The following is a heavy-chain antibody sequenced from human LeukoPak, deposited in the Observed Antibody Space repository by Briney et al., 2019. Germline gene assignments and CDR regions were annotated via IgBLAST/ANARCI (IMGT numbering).Heavy chain of an antibody. Sequence: GGSLRLSCAASGFTFIDYDMHWVRQVIGKGLEWVSAIGIRGDTYYSGSVKGRFTISRENAESSLYLQMNSLRAEDTAVYYCARGGIQVSGIDEFDYWGQGTLVSVSS. CDR1: GFTFIDYD. J-gene: IGHJ4*02. D-gene: IGHD6-19*01. CDR3: ARGGIQVSGIDEFDY. V-gene: IGHV3-13*01. CDR2: IGIRGDT.